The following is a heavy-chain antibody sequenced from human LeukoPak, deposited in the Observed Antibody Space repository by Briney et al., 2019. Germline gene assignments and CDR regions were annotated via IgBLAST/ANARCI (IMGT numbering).Heavy chain of an antibody. J-gene: IGHJ5*02. Sequence: GGSLRLSCAVSGFSVSSNYMSWVRQAPGKGLEWVSVIYSGGSTYYADSVKGRFTISRDNSKNTLYLQMNSLRAEDTAVYYCARVQGGCRWFDPWGQGTLVTVSS. V-gene: IGHV3-53*01. CDR1: GFSVSSNY. D-gene: IGHD6-19*01. CDR2: IYSGGST. CDR3: ARVQGGCRWFDP.